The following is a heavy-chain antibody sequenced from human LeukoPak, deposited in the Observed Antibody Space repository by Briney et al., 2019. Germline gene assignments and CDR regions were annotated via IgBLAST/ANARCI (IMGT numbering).Heavy chain of an antibody. CDR1: GFTVSSNY. D-gene: IGHD6-25*01. J-gene: IGHJ4*02. V-gene: IGHV3-53*01. CDR3: ARASIAAAGLYYFDY. Sequence: PGGSLRLSCAASGFTVSSNYMSWVRQAPGKGLEWVSVIYSGGSTYYADSVKGRFTTSRDNSKNTLYLQMNSLRAEDTAVYYCARASIAAAGLYYFDYWGQGTLVTVSS. CDR2: IYSGGST.